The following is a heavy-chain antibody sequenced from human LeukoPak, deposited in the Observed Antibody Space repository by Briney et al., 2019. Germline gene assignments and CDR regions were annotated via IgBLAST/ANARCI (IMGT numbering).Heavy chain of an antibody. Sequence: GASVKVSCKVSGYTLTELSMHWVRQAPGKGLEWMGGFDPEDGETIYAQKFQGRVTMTEDTSTDTAYMELSRLRSDDTAVYYCARDAAYYYGSGSYDYYYMDVWGKGTTVTVSS. V-gene: IGHV1-24*01. CDR2: FDPEDGET. CDR1: GYTLTELS. D-gene: IGHD3-10*01. CDR3: ARDAAYYYGSGSYDYYYMDV. J-gene: IGHJ6*03.